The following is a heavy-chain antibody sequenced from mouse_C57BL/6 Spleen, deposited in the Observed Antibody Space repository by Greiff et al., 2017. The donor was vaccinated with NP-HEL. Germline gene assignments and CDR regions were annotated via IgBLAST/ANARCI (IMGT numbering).Heavy chain of an antibody. D-gene: IGHD1-1*01. CDR1: GYAFSSSW. V-gene: IGHV1-82*01. CDR3: ARGDNNSSSAFDY. J-gene: IGHJ2*01. CDR2: IYPGDGDT. Sequence: VKLVESGPELVKPGASVKISCKASGYAFSSSWMNWVKQRPGKGLEWIGRIYPGDGDTNYNGKFKGKATLTADKSSSTAYMQLSSLTSEDSAVYFCARGDNNSSSAFDYWGQGTTLTVSS.